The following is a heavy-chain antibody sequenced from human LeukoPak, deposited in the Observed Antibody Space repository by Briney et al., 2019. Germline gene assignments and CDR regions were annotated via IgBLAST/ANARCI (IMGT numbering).Heavy chain of an antibody. CDR1: GYTFTSYY. D-gene: IGHD3-22*01. V-gene: IGHV1-46*01. CDR3: ARAGNYYDSSGYSNFDY. CDR2: INPSGGST. J-gene: IGHJ4*02. Sequence: ASVKVSCKASGYTFTSYYMHWVRQAPGQGPEWMGIINPSGGSTSYAQKFQGRVTMTRDTSTSTVYMELSSLRSEDTAVYYCARAGNYYDSSGYSNFDYWGQGTLVTVSS.